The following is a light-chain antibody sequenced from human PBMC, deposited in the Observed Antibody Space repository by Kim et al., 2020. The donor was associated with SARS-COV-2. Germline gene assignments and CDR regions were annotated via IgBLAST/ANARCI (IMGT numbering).Light chain of an antibody. CDR2: DAS. CDR1: QSVSSY. Sequence: PGKKATLSCRASQSVSSYLAWYQQKPGQAPRLLIYDASNRVTGIPARFSGSGSGTDFTLTISSLEPEDFAVYYCQQRTNWPPTFGQGTRLEIK. J-gene: IGKJ5*01. V-gene: IGKV3-11*01. CDR3: QQRTNWPPT.